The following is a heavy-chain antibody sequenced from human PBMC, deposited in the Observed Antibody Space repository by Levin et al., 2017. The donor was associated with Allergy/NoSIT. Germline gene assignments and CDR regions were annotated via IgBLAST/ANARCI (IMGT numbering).Heavy chain of an antibody. CDR2: ISYDGSNK. CDR3: ARVAAIVATIHGWFDP. Sequence: KGLEWVAVISYDGSNKYYADSVKGRFTISRDNSKNTLYLQMNSLRAEDTAVYYCARVAAIVATIHGWFDPWGQGTLVTVSS. J-gene: IGHJ5*02. D-gene: IGHD5-12*01. V-gene: IGHV3-30-3*01.